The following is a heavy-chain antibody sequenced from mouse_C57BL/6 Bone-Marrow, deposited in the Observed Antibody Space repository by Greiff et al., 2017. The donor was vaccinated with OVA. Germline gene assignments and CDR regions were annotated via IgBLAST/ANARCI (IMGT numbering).Heavy chain of an antibody. Sequence: VQLQQSGAELVKPGASVKLSCKASGYTFTSYWMHWVKQRPGRGLEWIGRIAPNSGGTKYNEKFKSKATLTVDKPSSTAYMQRSSLTAEDSAVYYCCSKYDWFAYWGQGTLVTVSA. D-gene: IGHD1-1*01. V-gene: IGHV1-72*01. CDR1: GYTFTSYW. J-gene: IGHJ3*01. CDR2: IAPNSGGT. CDR3: CSKYDWFAY.